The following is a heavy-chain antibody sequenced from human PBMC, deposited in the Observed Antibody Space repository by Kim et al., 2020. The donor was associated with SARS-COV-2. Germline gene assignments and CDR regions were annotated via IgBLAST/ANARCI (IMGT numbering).Heavy chain of an antibody. Sequence: SETLSLTCTVSGGSISSFIWWSWVRQPPGQGLEWIGGIYHSGSTTYNPSLKSRVTMSLDESKNQFSLRLTSVTAADTAVYSCARVDARSLIFHLWGQGTL. CDR3: ARVDARSLIFHL. V-gene: IGHV4-4*02. CDR1: GGSISSFIW. CDR2: IYHSGST. D-gene: IGHD3-16*02. J-gene: IGHJ5*02.